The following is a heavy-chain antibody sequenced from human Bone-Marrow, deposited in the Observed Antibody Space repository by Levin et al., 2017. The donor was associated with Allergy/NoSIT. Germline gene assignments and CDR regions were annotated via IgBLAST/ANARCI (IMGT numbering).Heavy chain of an antibody. CDR1: GGSFSGYY. Sequence: SETLSLTCAVYGGSFSGYYWSWIRQPPGKGLEWIGEINHSGSTNYNPSLKSRVTISVDTSKNQFSLKLSSVTAADTAVYYCARTRQGGYFDYWGQGTLVTVSS. J-gene: IGHJ4*02. V-gene: IGHV4-34*01. CDR2: INHSGST. D-gene: IGHD6-6*01. CDR3: ARTRQGGYFDY.